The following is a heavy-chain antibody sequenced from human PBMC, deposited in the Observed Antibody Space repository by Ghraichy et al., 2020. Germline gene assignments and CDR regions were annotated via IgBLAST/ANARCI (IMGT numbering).Heavy chain of an antibody. V-gene: IGHV3-30*02. CDR1: GFTFRSYG. J-gene: IGHJ4*02. Sequence: GGSLRLSCGASGFTFRSYGMHWVRQAPGKGLEWVTFIQKRGDGKFYADSVRGRFTVFKDNDNNVLYLQMSDLRPDDTAMYFCGRDLRWSPDYWGQGTLVTVSS. CDR3: GRDLRWSPDY. CDR2: IQKRGDGK. D-gene: IGHD4-23*01.